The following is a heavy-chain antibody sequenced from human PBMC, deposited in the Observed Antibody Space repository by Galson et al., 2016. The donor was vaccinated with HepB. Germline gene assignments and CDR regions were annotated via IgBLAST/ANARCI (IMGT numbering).Heavy chain of an antibody. CDR2: ISLDGSVT. CDR1: GFTGFTFSSYW. J-gene: IGHJ4*01. V-gene: IGHV3-74*01. Sequence: SLRLSCAASGFTGFTFSSYWMHWVRQAPGKGLVWVSRISLDGSVTIYGDSVEGRFSASRDNAKNTLFLQMNSLRVEDTAVYYCGASRDGYIDYWGQGALVTISS. CDR3: GASRDGYIDY. D-gene: IGHD5-24*01.